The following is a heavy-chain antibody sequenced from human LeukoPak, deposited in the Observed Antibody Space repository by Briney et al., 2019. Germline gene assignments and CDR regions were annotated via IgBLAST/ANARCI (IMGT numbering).Heavy chain of an antibody. D-gene: IGHD2-15*01. J-gene: IGHJ5*02. CDR1: DGSVSSGLNK. V-gene: IGHV4-61*01. Sequence: SETLSLTCTVSDGSVSSGLNKWSWIRQPPGKELEWIGDISYSGSASYNPSLRSRVTISLDTSTNQFSLTLGSVTAADTAVYYCAREAECSGGSCYSYGWFDPWGQGTQVIVSS. CDR3: AREAECSGGSCYSYGWFDP. CDR2: ISYSGSA.